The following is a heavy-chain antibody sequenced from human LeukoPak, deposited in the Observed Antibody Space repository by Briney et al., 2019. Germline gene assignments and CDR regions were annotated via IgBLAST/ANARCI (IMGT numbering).Heavy chain of an antibody. CDR3: ARDSYGADY. V-gene: IGHV3-30*04. Sequence: GGSLRLSCAAPGFTFSNYAMHWVRQAPDKGLEWVAVISYDGRNKYYADSVKGRFTISRDNSKNTLYVQMNTLRTDDTAVYYCARDSYGADYWGQGTLVTVSS. CDR2: ISYDGRNK. J-gene: IGHJ4*02. D-gene: IGHD4-17*01. CDR1: GFTFSNYA.